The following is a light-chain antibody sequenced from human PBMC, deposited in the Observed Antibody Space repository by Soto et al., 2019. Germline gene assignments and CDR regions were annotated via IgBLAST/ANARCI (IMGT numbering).Light chain of an antibody. CDR2: DVT. Sequence: QSALTQPASVSGSPGQSITISCTGTSSEIGGNNYVSCYQQHPGKAPKLMIYDVTNRPSGVSNRFSGSKSGNTASLTIYGLQAEDEADYYCSSYTTSSTLFGGGTKLTVL. CDR3: SSYTTSSTL. CDR1: SSEIGGNNY. V-gene: IGLV2-14*03. J-gene: IGLJ2*01.